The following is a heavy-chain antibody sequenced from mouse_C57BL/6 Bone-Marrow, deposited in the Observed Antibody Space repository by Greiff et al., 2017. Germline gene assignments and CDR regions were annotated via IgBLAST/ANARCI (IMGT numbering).Heavy chain of an antibody. Sequence: EVKVVESGGGLVQSGRSLRLSCATSGFTFSDFYMEWVRQAPGKGLEWIAASRNKANDYTTEYSASVKGRFIVSRDTSQSILYLQMNALRAEDTAIYYCARDAPTTRGFDYWGQGTTLTVSS. CDR1: GFTFSDFY. CDR3: ARDAPTTRGFDY. D-gene: IGHD2-10*01. CDR2: SRNKANDYTT. V-gene: IGHV7-1*01. J-gene: IGHJ2*01.